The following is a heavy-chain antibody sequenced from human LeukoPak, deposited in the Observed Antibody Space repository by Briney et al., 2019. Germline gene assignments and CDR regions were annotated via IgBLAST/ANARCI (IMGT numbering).Heavy chain of an antibody. CDR2: INPNSGGT. V-gene: IGHV1-2*02. Sequence: ASVKVSCKASGYTFTGYYMHWVRQAPGQGLEWMGWINPNSGGTNYAQKFQGRVTMTRDTSISTAYMELSRLRSDDTAVYYCARVPIVVVPAAIPYFDYWGQRTLGTVSS. J-gene: IGHJ4*02. CDR3: ARVPIVVVPAAIPYFDY. CDR1: GYTFTGYY. D-gene: IGHD2-2*01.